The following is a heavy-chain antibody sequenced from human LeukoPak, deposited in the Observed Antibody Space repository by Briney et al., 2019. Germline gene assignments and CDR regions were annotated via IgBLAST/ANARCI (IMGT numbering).Heavy chain of an antibody. V-gene: IGHV4-59*01. D-gene: IGHD3-10*01. CDR3: ARLYGSGSYSFMDV. J-gene: IGHJ6*04. CDR1: GGSISSYY. Sequence: SETLSLTCTVSGGSISSYYWSWLRQPPGKGLEWIGHIYYSGSINYNPSLTSRVTISVDTSKNQFSLKLSSVAAADTAVYYRARLYGSGSYSFMDVWGKGTTVTVSS. CDR2: IYYSGSI.